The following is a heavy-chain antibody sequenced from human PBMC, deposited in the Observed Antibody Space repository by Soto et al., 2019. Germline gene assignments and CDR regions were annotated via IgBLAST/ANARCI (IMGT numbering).Heavy chain of an antibody. CDR3: ARGQLPAAATYFDF. D-gene: IGHD2-15*01. V-gene: IGHV3-23*01. CDR1: GFTFNMYA. J-gene: IGHJ4*02. CDR2: IGGSGANT. Sequence: PGGSLRLSCAASGFTFNMYAMSWVRQAPGKGLEWVSGIGGSGANTYYADFVKGRFTISRDNSKNTLFLQMDSLRAEDTAVYYCARGQLPAAATYFDFWGQGTLVTVSS.